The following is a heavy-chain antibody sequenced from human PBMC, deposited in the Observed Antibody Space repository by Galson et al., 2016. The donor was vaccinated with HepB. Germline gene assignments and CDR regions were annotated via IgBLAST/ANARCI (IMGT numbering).Heavy chain of an antibody. J-gene: IGHJ4*02. V-gene: IGHV4-4*02. CDR1: GDSLISDNR. D-gene: IGHD3-22*01. Sequence: SETLSLTCVVSGDSLISDNRWSWARQPPGKGLEWIGEIHHSGTTNYNPSLRSRVTISIDQSKNQFSLELTSVTAADTAVYYCARLKDAIVVVMFDYWGQGTLVTVSS. CDR3: ARLKDAIVVVMFDY. CDR2: IHHSGTT.